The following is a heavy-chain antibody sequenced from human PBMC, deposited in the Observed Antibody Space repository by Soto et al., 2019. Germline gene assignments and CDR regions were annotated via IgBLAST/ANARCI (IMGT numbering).Heavy chain of an antibody. J-gene: IGHJ5*02. CDR3: ERDVGTGNFDP. CDR1: GGSISSGGYY. D-gene: IGHD1-1*01. V-gene: IGHV4-31*03. Sequence: PSETLSLTCTVSGGSISSGGYYWSWIRQHPEKGLEWIGYIYYSGSTYYNPSLKSRVTISVDTSKNQFSLKLSSVTAADTAVYYCERDVGTGNFDPWGQGTLVTVSS. CDR2: IYYSGST.